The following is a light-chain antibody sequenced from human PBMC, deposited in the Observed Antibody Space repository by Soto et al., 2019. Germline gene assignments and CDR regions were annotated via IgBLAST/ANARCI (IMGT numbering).Light chain of an antibody. CDR2: GAS. CDR3: QQYGSSPVT. CDR1: QSVSSSY. J-gene: IGKJ1*01. Sequence: EIVLTQSPGTLSLSPGERATLSCRASQSVSSSYLAWYQQKPGQAPRLLIYGASSRATGIPDRFSGSGSGTGFTLTISRVEPQYFAVYYCQQYGSSPVTFGQGTKVEIK. V-gene: IGKV3-20*01.